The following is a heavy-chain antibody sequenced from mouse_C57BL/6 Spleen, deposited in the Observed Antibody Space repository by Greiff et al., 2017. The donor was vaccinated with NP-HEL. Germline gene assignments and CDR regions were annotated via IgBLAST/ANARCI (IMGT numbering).Heavy chain of an antibody. CDR3: ARGGVYYYGSSYEDWYFDV. J-gene: IGHJ1*03. Sequence: VQLQQSGAELVKPGASVKLSCKASGYTFTSYWMHWVKQRPGQGLEWIGMIHPNSGSTNYNEKFKSKATLTVDKSSSTAYMQLSSLTSEDSAVYYGARGGVYYYGSSYEDWYFDVWGTGTTVTVSS. D-gene: IGHD1-1*01. V-gene: IGHV1-64*01. CDR1: GYTFTSYW. CDR2: IHPNSGST.